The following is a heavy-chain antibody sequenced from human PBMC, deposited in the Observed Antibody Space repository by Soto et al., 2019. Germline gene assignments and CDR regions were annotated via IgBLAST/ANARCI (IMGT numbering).Heavy chain of an antibody. CDR1: GGSISSSSYY. J-gene: IGHJ6*02. CDR2: IYYSGST. Sequence: SETLSLTCTVSGGSISSSSYYWGRIRQPPGKGLEWIGSIYYSGSTYYNPSLKSRVTISVDTSKNQFSLKLSSVTAADTALYYCAKGRSYYYYYGVDVWGQGTTVTVSS. CDR3: AKGRSYYYYYGVDV. V-gene: IGHV4-39*01.